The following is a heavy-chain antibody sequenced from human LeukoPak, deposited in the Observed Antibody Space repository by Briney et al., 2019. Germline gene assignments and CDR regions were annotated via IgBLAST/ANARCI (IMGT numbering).Heavy chain of an antibody. CDR1: GYTFTSYA. CDR3: ARPEITMVRGGSAFDI. D-gene: IGHD3-10*01. CDR2: INAGNGNT. V-gene: IGHV1-3*01. J-gene: IGHJ3*02. Sequence: ASVKVSCKASGYTFTSYAMHWVRQAPGQRLEWMGWINAGNGNTKYSQKFQGRVTITRDTSASTAYMELSSLRSEDTAVYYCARPEITMVRGGSAFDIWGQGTMVTVSS.